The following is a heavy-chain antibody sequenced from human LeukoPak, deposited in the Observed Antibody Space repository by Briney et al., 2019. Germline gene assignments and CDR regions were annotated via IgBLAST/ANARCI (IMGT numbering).Heavy chain of an antibody. V-gene: IGHV4-61*02. CDR1: GGSISSGSYY. Sequence: PSQTLSLTCTVSGGSISSGSYYWSWIRQPAGKGLEWIGRGYTSGSTNYNPSLKSRVTISVDTSKNQFSLRLSSVTAADTAVYYCARARGAAGDPWGQGTLVTVSS. CDR2: GYTSGST. CDR3: ARARGAAGDP. J-gene: IGHJ5*02. D-gene: IGHD6-25*01.